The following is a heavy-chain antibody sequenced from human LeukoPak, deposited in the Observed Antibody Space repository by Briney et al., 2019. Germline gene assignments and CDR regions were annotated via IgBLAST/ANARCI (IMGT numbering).Heavy chain of an antibody. CDR1: GYTLTELS. Sequence: ASVKVSFKCSGYTLTELSMHWVRQAPGKGLEWMGGFDPEDGETIYAQKFQGRVTMTEDTSTDTAYMELSSLRSEDTAVYYCATSSTTVTTWASRGVRYYYMDVWGKGTTVTVSS. D-gene: IGHD4-17*01. CDR3: ATSSTTVTTWASRGVRYYYMDV. V-gene: IGHV1-24*01. CDR2: FDPEDGET. J-gene: IGHJ6*03.